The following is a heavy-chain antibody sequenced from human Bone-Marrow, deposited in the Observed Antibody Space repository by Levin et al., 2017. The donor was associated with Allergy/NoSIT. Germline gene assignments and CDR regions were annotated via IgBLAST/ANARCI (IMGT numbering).Heavy chain of an antibody. J-gene: IGHJ6*02. CDR3: ARGSTKPPMVRGLLAWYDGMDV. CDR1: GYTFTSYD. D-gene: IGHD3-10*01. V-gene: IGHV1-8*01. Sequence: PGESLKISCKASGYTFTSYDINWVRQATGQGLEWMGWMNPNSGNTGYAQKFQGRVTMTRNTSISTAYMELSSLRSEDTAVYYCARGSTKPPMVRGLLAWYDGMDVWGQGTTVTVSS. CDR2: MNPNSGNT.